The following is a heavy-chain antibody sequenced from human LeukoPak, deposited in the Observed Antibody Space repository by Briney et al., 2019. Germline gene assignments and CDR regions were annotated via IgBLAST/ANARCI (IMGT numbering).Heavy chain of an antibody. J-gene: IGHJ3*02. CDR1: GLTFSSYG. CDR2: ISYDGSNK. CDR3: AKGPVLGITIFGVTRASDAFDI. D-gene: IGHD3-3*01. Sequence: GGSLRLSCAASGLTFSSYGMHWVRQAPGKGLEWVAVISYDGSNKYYADSVKGRFTISRDNSKNTLYLQMNSLRAEDTAVYYCAKGPVLGITIFGVTRASDAFDIWGQGTMVTVSS. V-gene: IGHV3-30*18.